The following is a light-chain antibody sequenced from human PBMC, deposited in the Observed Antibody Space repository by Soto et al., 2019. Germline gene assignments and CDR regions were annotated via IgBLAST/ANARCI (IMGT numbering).Light chain of an antibody. Sequence: DIQMSQSPSSLSASVGDSVTITCRASQTIKNYLNWYQQKPGRAPNLLIYSASTLHSGVPSSFSGTKSATDFTLTITSLQPEDFATYYCQQFYSAPITFGQGTRLEI. V-gene: IGKV1-39*01. CDR2: SAS. J-gene: IGKJ5*01. CDR1: QTIKNY. CDR3: QQFYSAPIT.